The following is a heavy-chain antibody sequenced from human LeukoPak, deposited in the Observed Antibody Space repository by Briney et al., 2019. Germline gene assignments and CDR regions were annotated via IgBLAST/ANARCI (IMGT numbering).Heavy chain of an antibody. V-gene: IGHV3-7*01. J-gene: IGHJ4*02. Sequence: GGSLRLSCAASGFTFSTYWMTWVRQAPGKGLEWVANIKPSGTETYYGDPVKGRFTISRDNAKNLLYLQMSSLRAEDTAVYSCGRFGDEAGIDNGGQGTLVTVSS. D-gene: IGHD3-10*01. CDR1: GFTFSTYW. CDR2: IKPSGTET. CDR3: GRFGDEAGIDN.